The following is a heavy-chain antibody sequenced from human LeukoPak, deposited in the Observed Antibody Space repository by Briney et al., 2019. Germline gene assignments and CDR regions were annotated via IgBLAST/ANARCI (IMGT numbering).Heavy chain of an antibody. CDR3: ARSKSSSWYFDY. Sequence: SETLSLTCAASGYSISSGYYWGWIRQPPGKGLEWIGSIYHSGSTYYNPSLKSRVTISVDTFKNQFSLKLSSVTAADTAVYYCARSKSSSWYFDYWGQGTLVTVSS. J-gene: IGHJ4*02. V-gene: IGHV4-38-2*01. CDR1: GYSISSGYY. CDR2: IYHSGST. D-gene: IGHD6-13*01.